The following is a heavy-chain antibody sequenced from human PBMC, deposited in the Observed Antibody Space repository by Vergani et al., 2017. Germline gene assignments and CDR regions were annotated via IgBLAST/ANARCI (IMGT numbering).Heavy chain of an antibody. CDR2: ISGSGGSA. V-gene: IGHV3-23*01. J-gene: IGHJ6*02. CDR1: GFTFNHYA. CDR3: ANANPRNSXYDYLNYYHAMDV. Sequence: EVQLLESGGDLVQPGGSLRLSCAASGFTFNHYAMNWVRQAPGKGLEWVSGISGSGGSAYYAGPVKGRFTISRDSSKNTLYLQMNSLSAGDTAVYYCANANPRNSXYDYLNYYHAMDVWGQGTTVTVSS. D-gene: IGHD5-12*01.